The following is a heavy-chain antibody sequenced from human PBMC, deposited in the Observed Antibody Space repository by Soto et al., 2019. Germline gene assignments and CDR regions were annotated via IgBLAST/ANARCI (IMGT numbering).Heavy chain of an antibody. Sequence: QVQRVESGGGVVQPGRSLRLSCVASGFTFSSYGMHWVRQAPGKGLDGVAVIWYDGSNKFYADSVKGRFTISRDNSKNTLYLQMRSLRAEDTAVYYCARDPLRATVTTSYYYYGLDVWGQGTTVTVSS. CDR3: ARDPLRATVTTSYYYYGLDV. V-gene: IGHV3-33*01. CDR2: IWYDGSNK. J-gene: IGHJ6*02. CDR1: GFTFSSYG. D-gene: IGHD4-17*01.